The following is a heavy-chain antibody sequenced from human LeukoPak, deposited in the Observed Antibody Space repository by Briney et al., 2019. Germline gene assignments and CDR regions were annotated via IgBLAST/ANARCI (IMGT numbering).Heavy chain of an antibody. CDR1: GFTFSGYE. Sequence: PGGSLRLSCAVSGFTFSGYEMHWVRQPPGKGLEWIGYIYYSGSTYYNPSLKSRVTISVDTSKNQFSLKLSSVTAADTAVYYCARDHFTMVRGSNYMDVWGKGTTVTVSS. J-gene: IGHJ6*03. D-gene: IGHD3-10*01. CDR3: ARDHFTMVRGSNYMDV. CDR2: IYYSGST. V-gene: IGHV4-59*01.